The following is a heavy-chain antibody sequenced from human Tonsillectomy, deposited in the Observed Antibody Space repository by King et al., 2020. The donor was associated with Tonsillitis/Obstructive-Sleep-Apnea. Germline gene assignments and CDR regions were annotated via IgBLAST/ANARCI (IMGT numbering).Heavy chain of an antibody. CDR1: GFTFDDYA. V-gene: IGHV3-43*02. Sequence: VQLVQSGGGVVQPGGSLRLSCAASGFTFDDYAMHWVRQAPGKGLEWVSLISGDGGSTYYADSVKGRFTISRDNSKNSLYLQMNSLRPEDTALYYCAKPSAGVVIPYYYSCMDVWGKGTTVTVSS. CDR3: AKPSAGVVIPYYYSCMDV. J-gene: IGHJ6*03. CDR2: ISGDGGST. D-gene: IGHD3-10*01.